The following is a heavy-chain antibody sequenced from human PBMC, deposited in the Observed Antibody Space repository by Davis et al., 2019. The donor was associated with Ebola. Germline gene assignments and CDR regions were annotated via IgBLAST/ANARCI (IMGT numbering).Heavy chain of an antibody. V-gene: IGHV3-23*01. CDR1: GFTFSTNP. CDR2: ISFSGGTT. Sequence: PGGSLRLSCAASGFTFSTNPMAWVRQAPGKGLEWIASISFSGGTTYYADSVKGRFTISRDNSKNTLYLQMNSLRAEDTATYYCARYCHYTDCSYFDCWGQGTMVAVSS. J-gene: IGHJ4*02. D-gene: IGHD2-15*01. CDR3: ARYCHYTDCSYFDC.